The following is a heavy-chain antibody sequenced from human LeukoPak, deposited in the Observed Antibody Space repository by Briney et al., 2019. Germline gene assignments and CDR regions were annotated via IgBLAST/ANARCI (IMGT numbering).Heavy chain of an antibody. Sequence: PGGSLRLSCAASGFNFNRFGTHWVRQAPGKGLEWVAHIRNDGSIQAYAASVKGRFTISRDNFKNTLYLQMIGLRDEDTALYYCVKEETGTFPGAYWGQGTLVTVSS. V-gene: IGHV3-30*02. CDR1: GFNFNRFG. J-gene: IGHJ4*02. D-gene: IGHD1/OR15-1a*01. CDR3: VKEETGTFPGAY. CDR2: IRNDGSIQ.